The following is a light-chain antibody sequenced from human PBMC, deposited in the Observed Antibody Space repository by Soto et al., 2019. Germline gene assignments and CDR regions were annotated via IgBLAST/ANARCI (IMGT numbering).Light chain of an antibody. CDR3: TSPTPGSLYV. Sequence: LTQPASVSGSPGQSITISCTGTSSDVGNYNYVSWYQQYPGRVPKLLIYMVSNRAPGVSNRFSGSKSGNTASLTISGLQAEDEADYFCTSPTPGSLYVFGTGTKVTVL. CDR2: MVS. CDR1: SSDVGNYNY. J-gene: IGLJ1*01. V-gene: IGLV2-14*01.